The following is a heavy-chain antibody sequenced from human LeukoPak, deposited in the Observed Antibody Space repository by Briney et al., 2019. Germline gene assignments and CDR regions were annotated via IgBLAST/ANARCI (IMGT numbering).Heavy chain of an antibody. Sequence: PSETLSLTCAVYGGSFSGYYWSWIRQPPGKGLEWIGEINHSGSTNYNPSLKSRVTISVDTSKNQFSLKLSSVTAADTAVYYCARRVGYYDFWSGYYTGHFDYWGQGTLVTVPS. CDR3: ARRVGYYDFWSGYYTGHFDY. CDR2: INHSGST. CDR1: GGSFSGYY. D-gene: IGHD3-3*01. J-gene: IGHJ4*02. V-gene: IGHV4-34*01.